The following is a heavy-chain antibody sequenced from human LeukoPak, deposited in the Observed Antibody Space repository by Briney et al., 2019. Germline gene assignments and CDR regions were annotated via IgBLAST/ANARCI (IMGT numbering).Heavy chain of an antibody. CDR1: GGSFSGYY. CDR2: INHSGST. Sequence: SETLSLTCAVYGGSFSGYYWSWIRQPPGKGLEWIGEINHSGSTNYNPSLKSRATISVDTSKNQFSLKLSSVTAADTAVYYCARGGITIFGVVIILNWFDPWGQGTLVTVSS. V-gene: IGHV4-34*01. CDR3: ARGGITIFGVVIILNWFDP. D-gene: IGHD3-3*01. J-gene: IGHJ5*02.